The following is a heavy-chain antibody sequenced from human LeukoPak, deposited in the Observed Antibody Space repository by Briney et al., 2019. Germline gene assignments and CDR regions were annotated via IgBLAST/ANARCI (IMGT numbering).Heavy chain of an antibody. J-gene: IGHJ4*02. Sequence: PSQTLSLTCTVSGGSISSGGYYWSWIRQPPGKGLEWIGSINYSGNTYYDSSLKSRVTISVDTSKNHFSLRLSSVTAADTAVYYCARLVLSYGNAFDHWGQGTLVTVSS. V-gene: IGHV4-39*02. CDR2: INYSGNT. CDR1: GGSISSGGYY. D-gene: IGHD3-16*01. CDR3: ARLVLSYGNAFDH.